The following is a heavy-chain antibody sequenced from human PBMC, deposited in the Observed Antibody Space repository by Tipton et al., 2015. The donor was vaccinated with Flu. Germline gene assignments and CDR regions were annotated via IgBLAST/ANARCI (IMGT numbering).Heavy chain of an antibody. Sequence: SLRLSCTASGFTFGDYAMSWVRQAPGKGLEWVGFIRSKANGGTTEYAASVKGRFSISRDDSKSIAYLQMSSLKTEDTAMYYCRRGVAASAYWGQGTLVTVSS. V-gene: IGHV3-49*04. J-gene: IGHJ4*02. D-gene: IGHD6-13*01. CDR2: IRSKANGGTT. CDR3: RRGVAASAY. CDR1: GFTFGDYA.